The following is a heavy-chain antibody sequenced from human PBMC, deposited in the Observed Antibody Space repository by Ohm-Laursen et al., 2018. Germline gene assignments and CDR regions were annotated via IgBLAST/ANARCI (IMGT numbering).Heavy chain of an antibody. V-gene: IGHV1-58*02. CDR2: IVVGSGNT. CDR3: AADIVGATHYYYGMDV. Sequence: GASVKVSCKASGYTFTSYDINWVRQARGQRLEWIGWIVVGSGNTNYAQKFQERVTITRDMSTSTAYMELSSLRSEDTAVYYCAADIVGATHYYYGMDVWGQGTTVTVSS. CDR1: GYTFTSYD. J-gene: IGHJ6*02. D-gene: IGHD1-26*01.